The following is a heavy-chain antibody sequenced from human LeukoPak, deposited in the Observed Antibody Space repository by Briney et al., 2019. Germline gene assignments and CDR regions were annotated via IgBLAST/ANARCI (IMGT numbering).Heavy chain of an antibody. CDR2: ISYDGSNK. CDR1: GFTFSSYA. J-gene: IGHJ4*02. D-gene: IGHD3-22*01. Sequence: GRSLRLSCAASGFTFSSYAMHWVRQAPGKGLEWVAVISYDGSNKYYADSVKGRFTISRDNSKNTLYLQMNSLRAEDTAVYYCAKGGHDSSGYFDYWGQGTLVTVSS. CDR3: AKGGHDSSGYFDY. V-gene: IGHV3-30-3*01.